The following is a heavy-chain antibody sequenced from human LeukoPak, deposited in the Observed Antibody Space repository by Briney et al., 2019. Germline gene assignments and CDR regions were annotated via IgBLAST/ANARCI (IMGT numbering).Heavy chain of an antibody. CDR3: AKDGDSWRYYFDY. V-gene: IGHV3-30*18. CDR1: GFTFSSYG. Sequence: GRSLRLSCAASGFTFSSYGMHWVRQAPGKGLEWVAVISYDGSNKYYADSVKGRFTISRDNSKNTLYLQMNSLRAEDTAVYYCAKDGDSWRYYFDYWGQGTLVTVSS. D-gene: IGHD4-17*01. CDR2: ISYDGSNK. J-gene: IGHJ4*02.